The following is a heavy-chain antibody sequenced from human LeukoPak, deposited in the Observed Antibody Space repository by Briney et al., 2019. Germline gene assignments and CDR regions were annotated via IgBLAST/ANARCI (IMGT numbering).Heavy chain of an antibody. CDR1: GGSISSYY. J-gene: IGHJ5*02. V-gene: IGHV4-4*07. Sequence: SETLSLTCTVSGGSISSYYWSWIRQPAGKGLEWIGRIYTSGSANYNPSLKSRVTMSVDTSKNQFSLKLSSVTAADTAVYYCARSLAARHRYNWFDPWGQGTLVTVSS. CDR3: ARSLAARHRYNWFDP. CDR2: IYTSGSA. D-gene: IGHD6-6*01.